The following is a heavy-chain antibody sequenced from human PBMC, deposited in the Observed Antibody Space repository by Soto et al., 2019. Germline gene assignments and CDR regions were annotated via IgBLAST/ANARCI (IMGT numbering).Heavy chain of an antibody. CDR2: VSHSGST. D-gene: IGHD4-17*01. CDR3: ARVSRTVGLDY. J-gene: IGHJ4*02. V-gene: IGHV4-4*02. Sequence: QVHLQASDPGLVKPSETLSLTCVVSGGSISSGFWWTWVRQSPGKGLEWLGGVSHSGSTKYNPSLKSRVTLSVDKSNNRFSLYMTSVTAADTGVYYCARVSRTVGLDYWGQGTLVTVSS. CDR1: GGSISSGFW.